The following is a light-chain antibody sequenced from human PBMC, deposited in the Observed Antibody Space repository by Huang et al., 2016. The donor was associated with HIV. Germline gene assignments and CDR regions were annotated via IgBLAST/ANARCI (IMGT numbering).Light chain of an antibody. CDR1: QSLRDTY. J-gene: IGKJ4*01. V-gene: IGKV3-20*01. Sequence: EVVLTQSPGTLSLSPGETATFSCRASQSLRDTYIAWYQQRPGQAPRLLIYGASSRATGIPDRFSGSGSVTDFTLTINRLEPQDFAVYFCLQYDRSPLTFGGGTKVEL. CDR2: GAS. CDR3: LQYDRSPLT.